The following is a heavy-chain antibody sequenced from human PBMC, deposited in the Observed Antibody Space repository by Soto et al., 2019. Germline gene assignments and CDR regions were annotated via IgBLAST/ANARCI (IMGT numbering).Heavy chain of an antibody. D-gene: IGHD3-22*01. CDR1: GGSISSYY. V-gene: IGHV4-59*01. CDR2: IYYSGST. Sequence: PSETLSLTCTVSGGSISSYYWSWIRQPPGKGLEWIGYIYYSGSTNYNPSLKSRVTISVDTSKNQFSLKLSSVTAADTAVYYCARGGMYYYDSSGYHLAYWGQGTLVTVSS. CDR3: ARGGMYYYDSSGYHLAY. J-gene: IGHJ4*02.